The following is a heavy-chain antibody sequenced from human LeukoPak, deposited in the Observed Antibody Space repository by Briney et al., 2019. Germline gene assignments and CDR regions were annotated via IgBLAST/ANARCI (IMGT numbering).Heavy chain of an antibody. J-gene: IGHJ6*02. CDR3: GRSMDV. CDR1: GFSFNSDW. CDR2: IKHDESEK. Sequence: PGGSLRLSCAASGFSFNSDWMDWVRQAPGKGLEWVANIKHDESEKNYLDSVKGRFTISRDNAKNSLFLQLNSLRAEDTAVYYCGRSMDVWGQGTTVIVSS. V-gene: IGHV3-7*01.